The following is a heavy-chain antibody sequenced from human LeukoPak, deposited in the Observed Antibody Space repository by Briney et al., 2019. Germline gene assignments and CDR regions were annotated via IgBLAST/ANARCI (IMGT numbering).Heavy chain of an antibody. CDR2: IYYSGST. V-gene: IGHV4-59*01. CDR1: GGSISSYY. D-gene: IGHD3-16*01. J-gene: IGHJ4*02. Sequence: PSETLSLTSTVSGGSISSYYWSWIQQPPGKGLEWIGYIYYSGSTNYNPSLKSRVTISVDTSKNQFSLKLSSVTAADTAVYYCASGGWSYFDYWGQGTLVTVSS. CDR3: ASGGWSYFDY.